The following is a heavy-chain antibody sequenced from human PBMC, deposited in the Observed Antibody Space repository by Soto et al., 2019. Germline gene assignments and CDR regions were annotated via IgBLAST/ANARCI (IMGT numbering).Heavy chain of an antibody. CDR2: IYYSGST. V-gene: IGHV4-59*01. CDR1: GGSISSYY. D-gene: IGHD2-15*01. CDR3: ARDGGYCSGGSCYSAGMDV. J-gene: IGHJ6*02. Sequence: PSETLSLTCTVSGGSISSYYWSWIRQPPGKGLEWIGYIYYSGSTNYNPSLKSRVTISVDTSKDQFSLKLSSVTAADTAVYYCARDGGYCSGGSCYSAGMDVWGQGTTVTVSS.